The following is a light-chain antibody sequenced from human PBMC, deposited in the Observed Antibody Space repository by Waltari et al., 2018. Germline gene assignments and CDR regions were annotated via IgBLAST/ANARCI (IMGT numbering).Light chain of an antibody. J-gene: IGKJ2*01. CDR3: QQYNSWRT. CDR1: QSIARN. Sequence: EILMTQFPPTLSVSPGESATLSCRASQSIARNLAWYQQKPGQAPRLLIYGASTRATGIPARFSGSGSGTEFTLTISSLQSEDFAVYYCQQYNSWRTFGQGTKLEIK. V-gene: IGKV3-15*01. CDR2: GAS.